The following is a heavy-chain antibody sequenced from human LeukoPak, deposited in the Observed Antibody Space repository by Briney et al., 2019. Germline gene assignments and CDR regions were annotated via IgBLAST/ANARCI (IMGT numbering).Heavy chain of an antibody. Sequence: PGRSLRLSCAASGFTFSSYGMHWVRQAPGKGLEWVAFIRYDGSNKYYADSVKGRFTISRDNSKNTLYLQMNSLRAEDTAVYYCAKNDLSAAAGIYYYYYMDVWGKGTTVTVSS. CDR3: AKNDLSAAAGIYYYYYMDV. J-gene: IGHJ6*03. CDR2: IRYDGSNK. CDR1: GFTFSSYG. V-gene: IGHV3-30*02. D-gene: IGHD6-13*01.